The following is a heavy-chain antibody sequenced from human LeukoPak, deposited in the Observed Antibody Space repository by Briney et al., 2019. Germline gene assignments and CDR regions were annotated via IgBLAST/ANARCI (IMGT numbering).Heavy chain of an antibody. CDR1: GYIFTSYY. J-gene: IGHJ6*02. D-gene: IGHD2-15*01. CDR2: INPSGGST. V-gene: IGHV1-46*01. Sequence: ASVTVSCKASGYIFTSYYMHWVRQAPGQGLEWMGIINPSGGSTSYAQKFQGRVTMTRDTSTSTVYMELSRLRSEDTAVYYCARSVVARRGMDVWGQGTTVTVSS. CDR3: ARSVVARRGMDV.